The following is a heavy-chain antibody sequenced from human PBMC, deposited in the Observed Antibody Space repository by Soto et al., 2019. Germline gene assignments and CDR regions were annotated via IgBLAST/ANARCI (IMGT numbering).Heavy chain of an antibody. J-gene: IGHJ4*02. CDR2: INAGNGNT. Sequence: GASVKVSCKASGYTFTSYAMHWVRQAPGQRLEWMGWINAGNGNTKYSQKFQGRVTITRDTSASTAYMELSSLRSEDTAMYYCAKDPEYRTSSLRNYFEYWGQGTPVTVSS. CDR3: AKDPEYRTSSLRNYFEY. D-gene: IGHD6-6*01. CDR1: GYTFTSYA. V-gene: IGHV1-3*01.